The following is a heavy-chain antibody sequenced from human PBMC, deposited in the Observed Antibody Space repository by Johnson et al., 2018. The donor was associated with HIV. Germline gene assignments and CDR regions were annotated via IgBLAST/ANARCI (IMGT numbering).Heavy chain of an antibody. D-gene: IGHD6-13*01. CDR3: ARVTGDSSSWYVGAFDI. V-gene: IGHV3-7*03. J-gene: IGHJ3*02. CDR2: IKQDGSEQ. Sequence: VQLVESGGGLIQPGGSLRLSCAASGFTVSSNYMSWVRQAPGKGLEWVANIKQDGSEQYYVDSVKGRFTISRDNAKNSLYLQMNSLRAEDTAVYYCARVTGDSSSWYVGAFDIWGQGTMVTVSS. CDR1: GFTVSSNY.